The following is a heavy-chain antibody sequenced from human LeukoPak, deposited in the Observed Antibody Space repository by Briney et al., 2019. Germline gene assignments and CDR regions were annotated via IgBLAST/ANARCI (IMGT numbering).Heavy chain of an antibody. Sequence: SETLSLTCTVSGGSISSYYWSWIRQPPGKGLEWIGYIYYSGSTNYNPSLKSRVTISVDTSKNQFSLKLSSVTAVDTAVYYCARPQGYCSSTSCYHWFDPWGQGTLVTVSS. CDR1: GGSISSYY. J-gene: IGHJ5*02. D-gene: IGHD2-2*01. CDR2: IYYSGST. V-gene: IGHV4-59*08. CDR3: ARPQGYCSSTSCYHWFDP.